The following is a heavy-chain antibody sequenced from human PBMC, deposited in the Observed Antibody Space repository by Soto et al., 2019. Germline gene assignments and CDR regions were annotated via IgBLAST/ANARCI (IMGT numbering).Heavy chain of an antibody. D-gene: IGHD4-17*01. Sequence: PSETLSLTCTVSGCSISSSSYYWGWIRQPPGKGLEWIGSIYYSGSTYYNPSLKSRVTISVDTSKNQFSLKLSSVTAADTAVYYCARHHMTTGSPDWFDPWGQGTLGTVSS. CDR3: ARHHMTTGSPDWFDP. CDR1: GCSISSSSYY. J-gene: IGHJ5*02. V-gene: IGHV4-39*01. CDR2: IYYSGST.